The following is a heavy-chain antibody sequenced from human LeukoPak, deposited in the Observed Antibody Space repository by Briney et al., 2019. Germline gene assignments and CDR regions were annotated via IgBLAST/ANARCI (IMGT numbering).Heavy chain of an antibody. J-gene: IGHJ6*03. D-gene: IGHD3-10*01. CDR2: IRDSGTKT. V-gene: IGHV3-23*01. CDR1: EFAFSNYA. Sequence: PGGSLRLSCAASEFAFSNYAMSWVRQAPGKGLEWVSAIRDSGTKTYYADSVKGRFTVSRDNSKNTLYLEMNSLRADDTAVYHCAKSGSELVDYYYYMDVWGNGTTVTVSS. CDR3: AKSGSELVDYYYYMDV.